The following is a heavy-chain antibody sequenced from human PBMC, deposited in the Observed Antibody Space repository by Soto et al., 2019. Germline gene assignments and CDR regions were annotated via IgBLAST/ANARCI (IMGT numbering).Heavy chain of an antibody. Sequence: PGGSLRLSCAASGFTVSSNYMSWVRQAPGKGLEWVSVIYSGDSTFYADSVKGRFTISRDNSKNTLYLQMNSLRAEDTAVYYCTRGSYDILTGYYKGFDYWGQGTLVTVSS. V-gene: IGHV3-66*01. CDR2: IYSGDST. CDR3: TRGSYDILTGYYKGFDY. CDR1: GFTVSSNY. J-gene: IGHJ4*02. D-gene: IGHD3-9*01.